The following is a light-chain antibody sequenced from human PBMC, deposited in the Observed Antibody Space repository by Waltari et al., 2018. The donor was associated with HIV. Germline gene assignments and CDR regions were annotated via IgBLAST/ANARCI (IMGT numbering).Light chain of an antibody. V-gene: IGLV3-21*02. CDR2: DDS. CDR3: I. CDR1: KIASKS. J-gene: IGLJ1*01. Sequence: SYVLTQPPSVSVAPGQTASITCGGKKIASKSVHWYRQRPGQAPELVVYDDSDRPSGIPERLSGSNSGNTATLTISRVEAGDSDIDHYIFGTGTKVSVL.